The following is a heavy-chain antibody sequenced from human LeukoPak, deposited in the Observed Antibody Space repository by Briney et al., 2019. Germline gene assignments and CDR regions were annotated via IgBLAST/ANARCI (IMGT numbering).Heavy chain of an antibody. CDR2: ISSSSSYI. D-gene: IGHD3-16*01. V-gene: IGHV3-21*01. CDR1: GFTFSSCS. Sequence: GGSLRLSCAASGFTFSSCSMNWVRQAPGKELEWVSSISSSSSYIYYADSVKGRFTISRDNAKNSLYLQMNSLGAEDTAVYYCARDPSVWGSYSPPATDYWGQGTLVTVSS. CDR3: ARDPSVWGSYSPPATDY. J-gene: IGHJ4*02.